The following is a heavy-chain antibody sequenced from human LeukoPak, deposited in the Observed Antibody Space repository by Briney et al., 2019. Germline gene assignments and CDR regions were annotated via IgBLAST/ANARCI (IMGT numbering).Heavy chain of an antibody. CDR2: IFPADSDT. V-gene: IGHV5-51*01. J-gene: IGHJ4*02. CDR3: ARHWDGNGYYYNFDY. D-gene: IGHD3-22*01. CDR1: GYTFSNHW. Sequence: GESLKISCKGSGYTFSNHWIGWVRQMPGKGLEWMGIIFPADSDTRYSPSFQGQVTISADKSINTAYLQWSSLEASDTAMYYCARHWDGNGYYYNFDYWGQGTLVTVSS.